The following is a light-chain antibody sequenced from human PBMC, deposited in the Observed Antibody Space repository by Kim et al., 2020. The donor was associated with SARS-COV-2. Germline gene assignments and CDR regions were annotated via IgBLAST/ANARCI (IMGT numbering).Light chain of an antibody. V-gene: IGKV1-5*03. CDR2: KAS. CDR3: QQCKTYPYT. CDR1: QSISTW. J-gene: IGKJ2*01. Sequence: DIQVTQSPSTLSASVGDRVTITCRASQSISTWLAWYQQKPGKPPKLLIYKASTSESGVPSRFSGSGSGTEFTLTISSLQPDDFATYYCQQCKTYPYTFGQGTTLEI.